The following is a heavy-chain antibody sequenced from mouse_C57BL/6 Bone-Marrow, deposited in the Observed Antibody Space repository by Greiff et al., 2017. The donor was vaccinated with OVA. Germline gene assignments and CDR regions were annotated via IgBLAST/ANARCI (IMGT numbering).Heavy chain of an antibody. CDR2: IDPSDSYT. D-gene: IGHD1-1*01. CDR1: GYTFTSYW. V-gene: IGHV1-69*01. CDR3: ARTGGTISYWYFDV. J-gene: IGHJ1*03. Sequence: QVQLKQPGAELVMPGASVKLSCKASGYTFTSYWMHWVKQRPGQGLEWIGKIDPSDSYTNYNQKFKGKSTLTVDKSSSTAYMQLSSLTSEDSAVYYCARTGGTISYWYFDVWGTGTTVTVSS.